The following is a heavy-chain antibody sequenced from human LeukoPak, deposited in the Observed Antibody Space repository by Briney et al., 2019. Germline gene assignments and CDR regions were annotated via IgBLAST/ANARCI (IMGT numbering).Heavy chain of an antibody. Sequence: GGSLRLSCAASGFSVSSNYMSWVRQAPGKGLEWVSTIYSGESAYYADSGKSRFTISRDNSKNALVLQMNSLTAADTAVYYCARDGGSGYCSSSNCYEGFDYWGQGPLVTVSS. J-gene: IGHJ4*02. V-gene: IGHV3-66*01. CDR2: IYSGESA. D-gene: IGHD2-2*01. CDR3: ARDGGSGYCSSSNCYEGFDY. CDR1: GFSVSSNY.